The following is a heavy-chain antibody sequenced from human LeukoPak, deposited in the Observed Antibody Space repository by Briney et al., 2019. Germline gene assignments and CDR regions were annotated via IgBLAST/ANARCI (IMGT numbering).Heavy chain of an antibody. V-gene: IGHV3-74*01. Sequence: GGSLRLSCVASGFTFSTYWMHWVRQAPGKGLLWVSRINGDGSSTNYADSVKGRFTISRDNAKNTLYLQMNSLRAEDTAVYYCARDASGVGIDYWGQGTLVTVSS. CDR3: ARDASGVGIDY. D-gene: IGHD3-10*01. CDR1: GFTFSTYW. J-gene: IGHJ4*02. CDR2: INGDGSST.